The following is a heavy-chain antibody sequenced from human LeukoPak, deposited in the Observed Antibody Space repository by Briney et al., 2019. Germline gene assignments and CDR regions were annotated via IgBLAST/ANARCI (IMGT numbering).Heavy chain of an antibody. CDR1: GFTFSSYA. J-gene: IGHJ6*02. D-gene: IGHD3-10*01. CDR2: ISYDGSNK. CDR3: ARDTTMVRGVIIKGGGYYGMDV. Sequence: PGRSLRLSCAASGFTFSSYAMHWVRQAPGKGLEWVAVISYDGSNKYYADSVKGRFTISRDNSKNTLYLQMNSLRAEDTAVYYCARDTTMVRGVIIKGGGYYGMDVWGQGTTVTVSS. V-gene: IGHV3-30-3*01.